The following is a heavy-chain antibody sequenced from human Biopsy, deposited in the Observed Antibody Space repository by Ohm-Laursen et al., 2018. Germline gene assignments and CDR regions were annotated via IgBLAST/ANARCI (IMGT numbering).Heavy chain of an antibody. D-gene: IGHD2/OR15-2a*01. CDR1: GGSISSYQ. V-gene: IGHV4-4*07. CDR2: IYSNGNT. CDR3: ARATNSTGWPYYYFYGMDV. J-gene: IGHJ6*02. Sequence: SETLSLTWTVSGGSISSYQWSWVRQPAGKGLEWIGRIYSNGNTNYNPSLKSRVTISVDTSKNQFSLRLNSVTAADTAVYYCARATNSTGWPYYYFYGMDVWGQGTTVTVSS.